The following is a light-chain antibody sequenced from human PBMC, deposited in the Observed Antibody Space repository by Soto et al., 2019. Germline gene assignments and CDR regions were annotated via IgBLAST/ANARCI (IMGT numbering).Light chain of an antibody. J-gene: IGLJ2*01. CDR2: DVS. CDR1: SSDVGGYNY. V-gene: IGLV2-14*03. Sequence: QSVLTQPASVSGSPGQSITISCTGTSSDVGGYNYVSWYQQHPGKAPKLMIYDVSNWPSGVSNRFSGSKSGNTASLTISGLQAEDEADYYCSSYAGGNTLVLFGGGTKLTVL. CDR3: SSYAGGNTLVL.